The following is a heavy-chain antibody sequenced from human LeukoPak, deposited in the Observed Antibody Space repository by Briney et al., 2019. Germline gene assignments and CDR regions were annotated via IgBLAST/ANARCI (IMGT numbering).Heavy chain of an antibody. D-gene: IGHD4-11*01. Sequence: ASVKVSCKASGYTFTSYYMHWVRQAPGQGLEWMGIINPSGGSTSYAQKFQGRVTMTRDMSTSTVYMELSSLRSEDTAVYYCARDGPPDYSNYYFDYWGQGTLVTVSS. J-gene: IGHJ4*02. V-gene: IGHV1-46*01. CDR2: INPSGGST. CDR3: ARDGPPDYSNYYFDY. CDR1: GYTFTSYY.